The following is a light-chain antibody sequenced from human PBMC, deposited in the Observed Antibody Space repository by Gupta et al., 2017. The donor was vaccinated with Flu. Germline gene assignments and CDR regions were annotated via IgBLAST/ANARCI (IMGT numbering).Light chain of an antibody. J-gene: IGKJ1*01. CDR2: GSS. CDR1: QSVSSSY. CDR3: QQCGGSSST. V-gene: IGKV3-20*01. Sequence: GTLSLSPGERATLSCRTSQSVSSSYVGWYQKKPGQATRLIIYGSSNTASDLPDRFSGSWSGTDFLITISRLDHEDFAEYYCQQCGGSSSTFGEGTRLEAK.